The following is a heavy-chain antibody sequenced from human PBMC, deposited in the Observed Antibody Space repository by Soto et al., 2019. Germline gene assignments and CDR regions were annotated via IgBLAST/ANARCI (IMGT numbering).Heavy chain of an antibody. J-gene: IGHJ1*01. V-gene: IGHV1-46*01. D-gene: IGHD2-8*01. CDR2: IHPSGDT. CDR1: GYKFTTYF. CDR3: VRGYCTTTPCSGDFQH. Sequence: QVQLVQSGAEVKKPGASVKVACKASGYKFTTYFIHWVRQAPGQGLEWMGMIHPSGDTGYGQKFRGRVTMTIDTSTTTAYMELRNLTSEDTAIYFSVRGYCTTTPCSGDFQHWGQGTLVNVSS.